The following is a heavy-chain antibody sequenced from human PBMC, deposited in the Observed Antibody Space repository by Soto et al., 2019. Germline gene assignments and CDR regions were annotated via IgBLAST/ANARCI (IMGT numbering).Heavy chain of an antibody. CDR1: GYRFTSSW. CDR3: ARQGEYCSGDNCFTDY. J-gene: IGHJ4*02. D-gene: IGHD2-15*01. Sequence: GESLKISCKGSGYRFTSSWLGWVRQMPGKGLEWMGVIYPGDSDIRYSPSFQGQVTISADKSISTAYLQWSSLKASDTAMYYCARQGEYCSGDNCFTDYWGQGTLVTVSS. V-gene: IGHV5-51*01. CDR2: IYPGDSDI.